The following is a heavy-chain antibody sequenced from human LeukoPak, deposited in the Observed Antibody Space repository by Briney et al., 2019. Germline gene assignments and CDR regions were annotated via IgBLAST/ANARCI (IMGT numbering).Heavy chain of an antibody. D-gene: IGHD4/OR15-4a*01. CDR1: GGPISSSSFY. CDR3: ARRPRMVASTNWFDP. CDR2: IFYNGTT. J-gene: IGHJ5*02. V-gene: IGHV4-39*01. Sequence: SETLSLTCTVSGGPISSSSFYWDWVRQPPGMGLEWVGNIFYNGTTYYNPSLKSRVTISVDTSKNLFSLKLTSVTAADSAVYYCARRPRMVASTNWFDPWGQGTLVIVSS.